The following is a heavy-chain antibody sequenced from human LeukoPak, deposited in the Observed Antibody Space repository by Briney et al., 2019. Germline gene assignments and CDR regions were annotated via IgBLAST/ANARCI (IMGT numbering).Heavy chain of an antibody. D-gene: IGHD2-2*01. CDR1: RFTFSGSA. CDR3: TRHIDYQGDY. V-gene: IGHV3-73*01. CDR2: IRSKANSYAT. Sequence: PGGSLRLSCAASRFTFSGSAMHWVRQASGKGLEWVGRIRSKANSYATAYAASVKGRFTISRDDSKNTAYLQMNSLKTEDTAVYYCTRHIDYQGDYWGQGTLVTVSS. J-gene: IGHJ4*02.